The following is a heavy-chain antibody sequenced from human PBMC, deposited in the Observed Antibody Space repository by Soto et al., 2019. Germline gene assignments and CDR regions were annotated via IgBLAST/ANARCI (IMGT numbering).Heavy chain of an antibody. Sequence: PGGSLRLSCAASGFTFSSYGMHWVRQAPGKGLEWVAVIWYDGSNKYYADSVKSRFTISRDNSKNTLYLQMNSLRAEDTAVYYCARDWAGDTPGGSWFDYWGQGTLVTVSS. V-gene: IGHV3-33*01. D-gene: IGHD3-10*01. J-gene: IGHJ4*02. CDR1: GFTFSSYG. CDR2: IWYDGSNK. CDR3: ARDWAGDTPGGSWFDY.